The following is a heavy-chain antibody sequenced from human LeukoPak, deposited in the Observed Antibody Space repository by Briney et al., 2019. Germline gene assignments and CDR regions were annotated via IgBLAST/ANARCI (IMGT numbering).Heavy chain of an antibody. CDR2: MYYSGST. J-gene: IGHJ5*02. CDR1: GGSISSGDYY. D-gene: IGHD3-22*01. Sequence: PSETLSLTCTVSGGSISSGDYYWSWIRQPPGKGLEWVAYMYYSGSTYYNPSLKSRVTMSADTSKNQLSLKLSSVTAADTAVYYCARPYYYDSRIDPWGQGILVTVSS. CDR3: ARPYYYDSRIDP. V-gene: IGHV4-30-4*01.